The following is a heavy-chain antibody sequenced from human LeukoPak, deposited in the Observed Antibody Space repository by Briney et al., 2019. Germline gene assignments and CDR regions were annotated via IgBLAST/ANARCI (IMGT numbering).Heavy chain of an antibody. CDR2: FNGNGGGT. Sequence: ASVKVSCKTTGHNLSVYHVHWVRQAPGQGLEWMGWFNGNGGGTKYAQKFQGRVTMTRDTSIDTDYMELTSLISDDTAVYCCARDPLDGNFYFDYWGQGTLVTVAS. CDR1: GHNLSVYH. CDR3: ARDPLDGNFYFDY. V-gene: IGHV1-2*02. D-gene: IGHD5-24*01. J-gene: IGHJ4*02.